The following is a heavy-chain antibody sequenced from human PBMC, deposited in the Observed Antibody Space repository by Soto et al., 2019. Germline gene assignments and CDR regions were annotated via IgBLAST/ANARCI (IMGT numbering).Heavy chain of an antibody. J-gene: IGHJ6*02. Sequence: AGSLRLSCAASGFTDSGDGMHWVLQAPGKGLEWVSVISASGGSTYYADSVKGRFTISRDNSKNTLYLQMNSLSAEGTAVYYCAKIRGRYYYYGMDVWGQGTTVTVSS. CDR2: ISASGGST. V-gene: IGHV3-23*01. CDR1: GFTDSGDG. D-gene: IGHD2-15*01. CDR3: AKIRGRYYYYGMDV.